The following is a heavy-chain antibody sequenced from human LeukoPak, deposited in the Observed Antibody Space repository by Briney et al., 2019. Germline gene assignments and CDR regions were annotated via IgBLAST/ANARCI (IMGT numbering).Heavy chain of an antibody. J-gene: IGHJ4*02. CDR1: RFTFSSYG. V-gene: IGHV3-23*01. D-gene: IGHD1-26*01. Sequence: GGCLRLSCAASRFTFSSYGMSWVRLAPGKRLEWASIISGSSYDTNYADSVKGRFTISRDNSANTPYLQMNSLRAEDTALYYCAKHSGSYFIYYVDSWGQGTLVTVSS. CDR2: ISGSSYDT. CDR3: AKHSGSYFIYYVDS.